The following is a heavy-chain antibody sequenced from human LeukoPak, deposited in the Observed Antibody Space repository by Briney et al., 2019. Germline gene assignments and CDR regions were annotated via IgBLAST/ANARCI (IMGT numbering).Heavy chain of an antibody. CDR3: ARDRSYSPFDP. D-gene: IGHD5-12*01. V-gene: IGHV4-4*07. J-gene: IGHJ5*02. CDR2: IYTSGST. CDR1: NGSLSSYY. Sequence: SETLSLTCTVSNGSLSSYYWNWIRQPAGKGLEWIGRIYTSGSTNYNPSLKSRVTMSVDTSKNQLSLRLTSVTAADTAVYYCARDRSYSPFDPWGQGTLVTVSS.